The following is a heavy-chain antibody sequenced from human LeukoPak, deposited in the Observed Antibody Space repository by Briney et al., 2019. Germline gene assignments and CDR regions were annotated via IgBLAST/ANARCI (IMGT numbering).Heavy chain of an antibody. CDR3: ARSGQHYYGSGSYYDAFDI. CDR1: GYNFINYW. D-gene: IGHD3-10*01. CDR2: IYPRDSET. V-gene: IGHV5-51*01. Sequence: GESLKISCKGSGYNFINYWIGWVRQMPGKGLEWMGIIYPRDSETRYSPSFQGQVTISADKSIRTAYLQWSSLKASDTAMYYCARSGQHYYGSGSYYDAFDIWGQGTMVTVSS. J-gene: IGHJ3*02.